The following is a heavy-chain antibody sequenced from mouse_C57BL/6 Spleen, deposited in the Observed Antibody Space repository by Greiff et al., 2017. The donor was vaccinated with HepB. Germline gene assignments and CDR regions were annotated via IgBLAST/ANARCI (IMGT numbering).Heavy chain of an antibody. CDR1: GYAFSSYW. CDR2: IYPGDGDT. V-gene: IGHV1-80*01. J-gene: IGHJ1*03. D-gene: IGHD1-1*01. Sequence: VQRVESGAELVKPGASVKISCKASGYAFSSYWMNWVKQRPGKGLEWIGQIYPGDGDTNYNGKFKGKATLTADKSSSTAYMQLSSLTSEDSAVYFCARQEDYYGSSSRNWYFDVWGTGTTVTVSS. CDR3: ARQEDYYGSSSRNWYFDV.